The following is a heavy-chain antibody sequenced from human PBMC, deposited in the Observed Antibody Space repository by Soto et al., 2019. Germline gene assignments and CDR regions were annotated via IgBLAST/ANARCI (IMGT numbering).Heavy chain of an antibody. D-gene: IGHD6-19*01. CDR3: ARHGSDSGWFFFDP. CDR2: VSYSGST. J-gene: IGHJ5*02. CDR1: GGSICGYY. Sequence: AETLSLTCSLSGGSICGYYCIFSRHPPGKALEWIGYVSYSGSTDYHPSLKSRVSISIDTSKNQFSLKMISVTAADTAVYYCARHGSDSGWFFFDPWGQGALVTVSS. V-gene: IGHV4-59*08.